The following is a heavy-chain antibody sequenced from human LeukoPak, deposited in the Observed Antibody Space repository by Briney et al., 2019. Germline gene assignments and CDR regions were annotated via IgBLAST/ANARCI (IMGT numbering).Heavy chain of an antibody. Sequence: ASVKVSCKASGYTFTSYYMHWVRQAPGQGLEWMGIINPSGGSTSYAQKFQGRVTMTRDTSISTAYMELSRLRSDDTAVYYCARDFADTAMVTYYYYYMDVWGKGTTVTVSS. CDR3: ARDFADTAMVTYYYYYMDV. CDR1: GYTFTSYY. CDR2: INPSGGST. J-gene: IGHJ6*03. V-gene: IGHV1-46*01. D-gene: IGHD5-18*01.